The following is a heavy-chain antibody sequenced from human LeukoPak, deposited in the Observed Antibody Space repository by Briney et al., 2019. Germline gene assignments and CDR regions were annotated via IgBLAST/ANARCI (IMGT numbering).Heavy chain of an antibody. CDR3: ARGVTTGDED. CDR2: INHSGST. Sequence: SETLSLTCAVYGGSFSGYYWSWIRQPPGKGLEWIGEINHSGSTNYNPSLKSQVTISVDTSKNQFSLKLSSVTAADTAVYYCARGVTTGDEDWGQGTLVTVSS. J-gene: IGHJ4*02. D-gene: IGHD7-27*01. V-gene: IGHV4-34*01. CDR1: GGSFSGYY.